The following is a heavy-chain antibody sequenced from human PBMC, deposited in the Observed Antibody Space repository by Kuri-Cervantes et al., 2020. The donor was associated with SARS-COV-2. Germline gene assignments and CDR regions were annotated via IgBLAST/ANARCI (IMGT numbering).Heavy chain of an antibody. V-gene: IGHV3-33*08. CDR2: IWFDGSNK. CDR3: ARAGITGTTFYFDY. J-gene: IGHJ4*02. Sequence: GGSLRLSCAASGFTFSSYAMHWVRQAPGKGLEWVSVIWFDGSNKYSADSVKGRFTISRDNAKNSLYLQMNSLRVEDTAVYYCARAGITGTTFYFDYWGQGTLVTVSS. CDR1: GFTFSSYA. D-gene: IGHD1-7*01.